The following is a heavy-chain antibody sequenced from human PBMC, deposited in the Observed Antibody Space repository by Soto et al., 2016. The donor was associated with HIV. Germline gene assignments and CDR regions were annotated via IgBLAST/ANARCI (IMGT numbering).Heavy chain of an antibody. CDR3: AREEARIAASMY. D-gene: IGHD6-25*01. V-gene: IGHV1-18*04. CDR1: GNIFTRYY. CDR2: ISSYDRNT. Sequence: QVQLVQSGAEVKKPGASVKVSCKASGNIFTRYYMHWVRQAPGQGLEWMGWISSYDRNTNYAQKFQGRVTMTTDTSTNTAYLDLTSLRSDDTAVYFCAREEARIAASMYWGQGTLVTVSS. J-gene: IGHJ4*02.